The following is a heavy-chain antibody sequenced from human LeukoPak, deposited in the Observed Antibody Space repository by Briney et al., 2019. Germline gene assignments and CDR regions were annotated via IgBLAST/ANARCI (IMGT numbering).Heavy chain of an antibody. V-gene: IGHV4-59*02. CDR2: IYYSGST. CDR1: GGSVSSYY. J-gene: IGHJ4*02. CDR3: ARGDTAMVR. Sequence: SETLSLTCTVSGGSVSSYYWSWIRQPPGKGLEGIGYIYYSGSTNYNPSLKSRVTISVDASKNQFSLKLSSVTAADTAVYYWARGDTAMVRWGQGTLVTVSS. D-gene: IGHD5-18*01.